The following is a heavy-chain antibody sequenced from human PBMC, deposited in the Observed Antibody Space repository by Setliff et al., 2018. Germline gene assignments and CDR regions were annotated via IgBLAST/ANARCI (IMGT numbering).Heavy chain of an antibody. CDR3: ARHRDGSFLDAPFDY. CDR1: GGAISGSNNY. CDR2: IYYSGTP. Sequence: ETLSLPCAVSGGAISGSNNYWGWIRQPPGKGLEWIGSIYYSGTPNYNPSLQSRVTISVDTSKNEFSLQLSSVTAADTAVYYCARHRDGSFLDAPFDYWGQGALVTVSS. J-gene: IGHJ4*02. D-gene: IGHD6-13*01. V-gene: IGHV4-39*01.